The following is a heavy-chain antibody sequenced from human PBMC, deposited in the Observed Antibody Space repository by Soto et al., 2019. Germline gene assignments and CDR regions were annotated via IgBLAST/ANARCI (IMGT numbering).Heavy chain of an antibody. CDR1: GASITGSSY. J-gene: IGHJ4*02. CDR2: FSLSGTT. V-gene: IGHV4-4*07. D-gene: IGHD2-8*02. Sequence: SETLSLTCTVSGASITGSSYWSWIRQPAGKGLEWIGRFSLSGTTNYNPSLRSRVTMSADVSKNQFSLRLTSVTAADTASYYCARGMTPPGAPAWYYFDSWGQGTLVTVSS. CDR3: ARGMTPPGAPAWYYFDS.